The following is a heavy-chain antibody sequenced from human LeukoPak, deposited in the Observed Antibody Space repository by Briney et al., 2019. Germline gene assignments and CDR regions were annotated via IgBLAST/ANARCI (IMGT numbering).Heavy chain of an antibody. CDR3: ARGLPYDSSGYGFDY. J-gene: IGHJ4*02. Sequence: PETLSLTCTVSGGSISSYYWSWIRQPAGKGLEWIGRIYTSGSTNYNPSLKSRVTMSVDTSKNQFSLKLSSVTAADTAVYYCARGLPYDSSGYGFDYWGQGTLVTVSS. V-gene: IGHV4-4*07. CDR1: GGSISSYY. D-gene: IGHD3-22*01. CDR2: IYTSGST.